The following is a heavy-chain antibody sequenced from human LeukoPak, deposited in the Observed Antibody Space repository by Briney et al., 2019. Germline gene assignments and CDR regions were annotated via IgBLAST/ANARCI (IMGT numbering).Heavy chain of an antibody. CDR2: INPSGGST. D-gene: IGHD3-10*01. V-gene: IGHV1-46*01. Sequence: ASVKVSCKASGYTFTSYYMHWVRQAPGQGLEWMGIINPSGGSTSYAQKFQGRVTMTRDMSTSTVYMELSSLRSEDTAVYYCARGAYGSGSYYGTNYFYYYYMDVWGKGTTVTVSS. J-gene: IGHJ6*03. CDR1: GYTFTSYY. CDR3: ARGAYGSGSYYGTNYFYYYYMDV.